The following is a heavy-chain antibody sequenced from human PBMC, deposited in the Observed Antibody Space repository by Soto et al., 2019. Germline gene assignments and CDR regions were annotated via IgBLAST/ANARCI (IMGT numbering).Heavy chain of an antibody. V-gene: IGHV4-4*07. D-gene: IGHD2-8*02. Sequence: SETLSLPCTVSGASITGSFFWSWIRQPAGKGLEWIGRFSLSGTTNYNPSLRSRVTMSADVSKNQFSLVLTSVTAADTALYYCARGRTPPGAPAWYYVDAWGKGTLVTVS. CDR3: ARGRTPPGAPAWYYVDA. J-gene: IGHJ4*02. CDR1: GASITGSFF. CDR2: FSLSGTT.